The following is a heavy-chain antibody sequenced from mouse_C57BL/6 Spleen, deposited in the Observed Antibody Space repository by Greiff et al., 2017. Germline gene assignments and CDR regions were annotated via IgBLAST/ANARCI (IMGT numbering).Heavy chain of an antibody. J-gene: IGHJ1*03. CDR1: GYAFSSSW. V-gene: IGHV1-82*01. CDR2: IYPGDGDT. CDR3: AREGNYGSSYWYFDV. D-gene: IGHD1-1*01. Sequence: ESGPELVKPGASVKISCKASGYAFSSSWMNWVKQRPGKGLEWIGRIYPGDGDTNYNGKFKGKATLTADKSSSTAYMQLSSLTSEDSAVYFCAREGNYGSSYWYFDVWGTGTTVTVSS.